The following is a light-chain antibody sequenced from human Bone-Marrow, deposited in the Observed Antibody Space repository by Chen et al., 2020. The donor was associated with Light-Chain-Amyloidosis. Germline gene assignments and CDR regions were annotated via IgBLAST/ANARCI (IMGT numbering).Light chain of an antibody. CDR1: QSVSSN. V-gene: IGKV3-15*01. CDR2: GAS. Sequence: EIVMTQSPATLSVSPGERATLSCRASQSVSSNLAWYQQKPGQAPRLLIYGASTRATGIPARFSGSGSETEFTLTISSLQSEDFAVYYCQQYNNWTLTFGGGIKVEIK. J-gene: IGKJ4*01. CDR3: QQYNNWTLT.